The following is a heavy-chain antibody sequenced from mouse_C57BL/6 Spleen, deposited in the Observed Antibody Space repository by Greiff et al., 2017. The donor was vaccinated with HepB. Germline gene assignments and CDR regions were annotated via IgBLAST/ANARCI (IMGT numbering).Heavy chain of an antibody. V-gene: IGHV2-3*01. Sequence: VKLMESGPGLVAPSQSLSITCTVSGFSLTSYGVSWVRQPPGKGLEWLGVIWGDGSTNYHSALISRLSISKDNSKSQVFLKLNSLQTDDTATYYCATLITTVVARGFAYWGQGTLVTVSA. CDR1: GFSLTSYG. J-gene: IGHJ3*01. CDR2: IWGDGST. CDR3: ATLITTVVARGFAY. D-gene: IGHD1-1*01.